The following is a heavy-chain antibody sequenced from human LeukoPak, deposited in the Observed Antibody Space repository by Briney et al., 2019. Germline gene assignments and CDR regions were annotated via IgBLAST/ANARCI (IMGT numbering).Heavy chain of an antibody. J-gene: IGHJ4*02. Sequence: SETLSLTCTVSGDSISSSSYYWGWIRQPPGKGLEWIGSIYYSGITYYNPSLKSRVTMSVDTSENQFSLKLSSVTETDTAVYYCARRMESADYWGQGTLVTVSS. CDR2: IYYSGIT. CDR1: GDSISSSSYY. V-gene: IGHV4-39*01. D-gene: IGHD1-1*01. CDR3: ARRMESADY.